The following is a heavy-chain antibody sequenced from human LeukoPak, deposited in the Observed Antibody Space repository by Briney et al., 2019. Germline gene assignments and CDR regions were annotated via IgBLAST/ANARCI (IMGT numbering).Heavy chain of an antibody. V-gene: IGHV3-7*01. Sequence: GGSLRLSCAASGFTFSSYWMSWVRQAPGKGLEWVANIKQDGSEKYYVDSVKGRFTISRENAKNSLYLQMNSLRAEDTAVYYCARQYSSSWYSRWGQGTLVTVSS. CDR3: ARQYSSSWYSR. CDR2: IKQDGSEK. J-gene: IGHJ4*02. D-gene: IGHD6-13*01. CDR1: GFTFSSYW.